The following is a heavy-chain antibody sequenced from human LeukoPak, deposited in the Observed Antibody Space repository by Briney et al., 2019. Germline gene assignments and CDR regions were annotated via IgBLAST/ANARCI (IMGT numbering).Heavy chain of an antibody. V-gene: IGHV1-69*04. CDR3: ARGRLSIAARRYLDY. Sequence: GASVKVSCKASRGTFGGYGISWVRQAPGQGLEWMGRIMPVLGFTNYAQKFQGRLTITADSSTTTAYLELSSLRSDDTAVYYCARGRLSIAARRYLDYWGQGTLVTVSS. J-gene: IGHJ4*02. D-gene: IGHD6-6*01. CDR2: IMPVLGFT. CDR1: RGTFGGYG.